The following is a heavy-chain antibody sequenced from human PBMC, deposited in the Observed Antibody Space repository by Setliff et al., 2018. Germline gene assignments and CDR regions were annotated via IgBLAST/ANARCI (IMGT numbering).Heavy chain of an antibody. Sequence: GGSLRLSCAASGFTFSRYWMSWVRQAPGKGLEWVSAISGRGGSIYYADSVKGRFTISRDNSKNTLYLQMNSLRAEDTAVYYCGSRGGSSSWSLYYYYYYMDVWGKGTTVTVSS. CDR1: GFTFSRYW. V-gene: IGHV3-23*01. CDR3: GSRGGSSSWSLYYYYYYMDV. J-gene: IGHJ6*03. D-gene: IGHD6-13*01. CDR2: ISGRGGSI.